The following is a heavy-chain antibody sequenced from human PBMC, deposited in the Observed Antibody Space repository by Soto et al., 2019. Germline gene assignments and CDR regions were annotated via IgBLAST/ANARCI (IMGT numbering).Heavy chain of an antibody. CDR1: GAALSSGGYF. Sequence: SETLSLTCTVSGAALSSGGYFYTCVRQPTGKELEWLRYICYSGGNNYNPSLKSRVTISLDKSKSQFSLRLISVTAADTAVYYCTREQSDDNYFDPWGQGTLVTVSS. CDR2: ICYSGGN. V-gene: IGHV4-61*08. CDR3: TREQSDDNYFDP. D-gene: IGHD6-19*01. J-gene: IGHJ5*02.